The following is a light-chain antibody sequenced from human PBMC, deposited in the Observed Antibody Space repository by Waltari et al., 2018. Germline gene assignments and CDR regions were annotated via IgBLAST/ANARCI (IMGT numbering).Light chain of an antibody. CDR3: TQYNSWPT. CDR1: QSVSTS. V-gene: IGKV3-15*01. CDR2: GAS. J-gene: IGKJ4*01. Sequence: ERVMTQSPATLSVSPGERATLYCRASQSVSTSLAWYQQKPGQAPRLLIYGASTRATGIPARVRGSGSGTEFTLTINSLQSEDFAVYYCTQYNSWPTFGGGTKVEIK.